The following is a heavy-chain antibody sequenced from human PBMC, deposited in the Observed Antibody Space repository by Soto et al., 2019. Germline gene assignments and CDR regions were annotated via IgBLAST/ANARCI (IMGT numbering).Heavy chain of an antibody. CDR1: GGSISSGGYY. CDR2: IYYNGST. D-gene: IGHD6-13*01. Sequence: SETLSLTCTVSGGSISSGGYYWSWIRQHPGKGLEWIGCIYYNGSTYYNPSLKGRVTISVDTSKNQFSLKLSSVTAADTAVYYCARARRAVATAGGRLDYWGQGALVTVSS. V-gene: IGHV4-31*02. J-gene: IGHJ4*02. CDR3: ARARRAVATAGGRLDY.